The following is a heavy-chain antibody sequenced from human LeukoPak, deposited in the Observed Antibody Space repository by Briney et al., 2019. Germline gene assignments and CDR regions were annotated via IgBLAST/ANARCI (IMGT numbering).Heavy chain of an antibody. V-gene: IGHV4-34*01. Sequence: SETLSLTCAVYGGSFSGYYWSWIRQPPGKGLEWIGEINHSGSTNYNPSLKSRVTISVDTSKNQFSLKLSSVTAADTAVYYCARELRYFDWLLSDYFDYWGQGTLVTVSS. CDR2: INHSGST. D-gene: IGHD3-9*01. CDR3: ARELRYFDWLLSDYFDY. J-gene: IGHJ4*02. CDR1: GGSFSGYY.